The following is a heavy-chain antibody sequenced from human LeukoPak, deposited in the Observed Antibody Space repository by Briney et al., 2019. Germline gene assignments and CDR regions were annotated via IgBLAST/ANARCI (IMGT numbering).Heavy chain of an antibody. V-gene: IGHV4-38-2*02. CDR1: GYSISSGYY. J-gene: IGHJ4*02. D-gene: IGHD3-10*01. Sequence: PSETLSLTCTVSGYSISSGYYWGWIRQPPGKGLEWIGSIYHSGSTYYNPSLKSRVTISVDRSKNQFSLKLSSVTAADTAVYYCASSSGSYYANDYFDYWGQGTLVTVSS. CDR2: IYHSGST. CDR3: ASSSGSYYANDYFDY.